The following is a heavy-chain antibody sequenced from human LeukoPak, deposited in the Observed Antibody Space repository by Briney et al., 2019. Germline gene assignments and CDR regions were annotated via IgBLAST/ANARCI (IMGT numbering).Heavy chain of an antibody. Sequence: GGSLRLSCAASGFTVSTKYMSWVRQAPGKGLEWVSLIYSDGSTYYADSVKGRITIPRDSSKNTLYLQMNSLRAEDTAVYYCASYYLEWLFGWAFDIWGQGTMVTVFS. CDR3: ASYYLEWLFGWAFDI. D-gene: IGHD3-3*01. CDR2: IYSDGST. J-gene: IGHJ3*02. CDR1: GFTVSTKY. V-gene: IGHV3-66*02.